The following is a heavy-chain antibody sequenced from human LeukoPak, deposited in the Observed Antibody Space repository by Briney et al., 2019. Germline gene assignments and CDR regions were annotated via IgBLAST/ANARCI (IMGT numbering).Heavy chain of an antibody. D-gene: IGHD1-26*01. CDR3: ARDRGGSYSAIDY. CDR2: ISSSSSTI. Sequence: GGSLRLSCAASGFTFSSYSMNWVRQAPGKGLEGVSFISSSSSTIYYADSVKGRFTISRDNAKNSLYLQVNSLRAEDTAVYYCARDRGGSYSAIDYWGQGTLVTVSS. V-gene: IGHV3-48*04. J-gene: IGHJ4*02. CDR1: GFTFSSYS.